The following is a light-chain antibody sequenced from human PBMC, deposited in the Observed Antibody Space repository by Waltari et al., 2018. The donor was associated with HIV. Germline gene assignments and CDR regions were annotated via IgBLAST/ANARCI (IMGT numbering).Light chain of an antibody. V-gene: IGKV1-17*01. CDR2: GAS. Sequence: DIQTPQSPSSLSASVDNRVSFNGRASQAIRNDLGWYQQKPGKAPKRLICGASSLESGGPSRFSGSGSGTEFTLTISSLQPEDFAGYCCRQYNSFPRTIGQGTKVEIK. CDR1: QAIRND. J-gene: IGKJ1*01. CDR3: RQYNSFPRT.